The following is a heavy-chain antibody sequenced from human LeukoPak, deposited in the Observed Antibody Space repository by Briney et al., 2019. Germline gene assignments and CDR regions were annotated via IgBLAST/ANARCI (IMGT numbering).Heavy chain of an antibody. CDR2: IWYDGSNK. CDR1: GFTFSSYG. V-gene: IGHV3-33*06. CDR3: AKESGPRYYYDSSGTQSSSNAFDI. Sequence: PGRSLRLSCAASGFTFSSYGMHWVRQAPGKGLEWVAVIWYDGSNKYYADSVKGRFTISRDNSKNTRYLQMNSLRAEDTAVYYCAKESGPRYYYDSSGTQSSSNAFDIWGQGTMVTVSS. J-gene: IGHJ3*02. D-gene: IGHD3-22*01.